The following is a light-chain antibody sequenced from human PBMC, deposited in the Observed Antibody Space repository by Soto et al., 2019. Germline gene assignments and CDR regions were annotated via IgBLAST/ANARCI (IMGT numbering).Light chain of an antibody. CDR3: CSYAGSSTYV. V-gene: IGLV2-23*01. CDR1: SSDAGSYNL. CDR2: EGS. Sequence: QSVLTQPASVSGSPGQSITISCTGTSSDAGSYNLVSWYQQHPGKAPKLMIYEGSKRPSGVSNRFSGSKSGNTASLTISGLQAEDEADYYCCSYAGSSTYVFGTGTKAPS. J-gene: IGLJ1*01.